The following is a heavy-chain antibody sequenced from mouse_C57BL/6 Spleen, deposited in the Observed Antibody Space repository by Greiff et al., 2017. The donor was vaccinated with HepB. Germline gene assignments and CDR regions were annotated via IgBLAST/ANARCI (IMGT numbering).Heavy chain of an antibody. Sequence: QVQLQQPGAELVRPGSSVKLSCTASGYTFTSYWMHWVKQRPIQGLEWIGNIDPSDSETHYNQKFKDKATLTVYKSSSTAYMQLSSLTSEDSAVYYCAMITTVPDYWGQGTTLTVSS. J-gene: IGHJ2*01. CDR3: AMITTVPDY. CDR2: IDPSDSET. CDR1: GYTFTSYW. V-gene: IGHV1-52*01. D-gene: IGHD1-1*01.